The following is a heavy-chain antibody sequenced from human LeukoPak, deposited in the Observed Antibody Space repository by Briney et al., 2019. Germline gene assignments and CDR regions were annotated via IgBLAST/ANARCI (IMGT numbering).Heavy chain of an antibody. J-gene: IGHJ6*02. V-gene: IGHV3-48*04. CDR2: ISSGGSTK. CDR3: ARVYSSTSGKGMDV. CDR1: GFTFSSYS. D-gene: IGHD6-13*01. Sequence: GGSLRLSCAASGFTFSSYSMNWVRQAPGKGLEWVSYISSGGSTKYYADSVKGRFTISRDNAKNSLYLQMNSLRVEDTAVYYCARVYSSTSGKGMDVWGQGTTVTVSS.